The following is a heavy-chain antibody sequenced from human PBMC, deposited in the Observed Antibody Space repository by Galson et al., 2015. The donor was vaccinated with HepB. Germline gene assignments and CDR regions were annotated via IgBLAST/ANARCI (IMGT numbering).Heavy chain of an antibody. CDR2: IYPGDSDT. V-gene: IGHV5-51*01. CDR1: GYSFTSYW. Sequence: SGAEVKKPGESLKISCKGSGYSFTSYWIGWVRQMPGKGLEWMGIIYPGDSDTIYSTSFQGQVTISADKSLSTAYLQWSSLKASDTAMYYCARALYTTVVSTFDYWGQGTLVSVTS. D-gene: IGHD1-1*01. CDR3: ARALYTTVVSTFDY. J-gene: IGHJ4*02.